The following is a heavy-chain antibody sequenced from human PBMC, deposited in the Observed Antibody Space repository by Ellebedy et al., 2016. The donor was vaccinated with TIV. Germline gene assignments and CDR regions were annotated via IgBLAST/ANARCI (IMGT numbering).Heavy chain of an antibody. Sequence: MPSETLSLTCAISGDSVSSNSAGWNWIRQSPSRGLEWLGRTYYRSKWYNDYAASVKSRITINPDTSKNQFSLQLNSVTPEDTAVYYCASMGYSSTVPYLDYWGQGTLVTVSS. CDR1: GDSVSSNSAG. CDR2: TYYRSKWYN. V-gene: IGHV6-1*01. D-gene: IGHD6-13*01. CDR3: ASMGYSSTVPYLDY. J-gene: IGHJ4*02.